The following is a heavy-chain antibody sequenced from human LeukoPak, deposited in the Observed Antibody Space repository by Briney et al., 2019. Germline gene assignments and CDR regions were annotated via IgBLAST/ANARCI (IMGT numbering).Heavy chain of an antibody. D-gene: IGHD6-19*01. CDR1: GFTFSSYS. J-gene: IGHJ4*02. Sequence: PGGSLRLSCAASGFTFSSYSMNWDRQAPGKGLEWVSSISSSSSYIYYADSVKGRFTISRDNAKNSLYLPMNSLRAEDTAVYYCARDQGSGWYYFDYWGQGTLVTVSS. CDR2: ISSSSSYI. CDR3: ARDQGSGWYYFDY. V-gene: IGHV3-21*01.